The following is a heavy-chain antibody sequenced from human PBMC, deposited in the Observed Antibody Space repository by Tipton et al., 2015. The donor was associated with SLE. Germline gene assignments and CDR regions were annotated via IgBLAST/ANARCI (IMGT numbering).Heavy chain of an antibody. CDR2: IYYSGST. Sequence: TLSLTCTVSGGSISSYFWGWIRQPPGKGLEWIGSIYYSGSTYYNASLESRVTISVDTSKNQFSLNLNTVTAADTAVYYCARHGITLVRGDPAWYFDLWGRGTLVTVAS. V-gene: IGHV4-39*01. J-gene: IGHJ2*01. CDR3: ARHGITLVRGDPAWYFDL. CDR1: GGSISSYF. D-gene: IGHD3-10*01.